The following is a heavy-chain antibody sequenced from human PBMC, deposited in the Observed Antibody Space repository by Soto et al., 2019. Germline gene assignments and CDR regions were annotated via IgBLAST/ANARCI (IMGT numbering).Heavy chain of an antibody. CDR3: SKSAGAATWPPCY. V-gene: IGHV3-23*01. J-gene: IGHJ4*02. D-gene: IGHD2-15*01. CDR2: ISGSGDST. Sequence: GGSLRLSCEASGFTFSSYAMTWVRQAPGKGLEWVSGISGSGDSTYYADSVKGRFTISRDNSKNILYLQMNSLRAEDTAVYYFSKSAGAATWPPCYWGPGTLGTGSS. CDR1: GFTFSSYA.